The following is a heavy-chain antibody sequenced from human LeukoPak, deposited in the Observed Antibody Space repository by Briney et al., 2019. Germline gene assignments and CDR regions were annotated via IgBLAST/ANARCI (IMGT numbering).Heavy chain of an antibody. CDR2: IYYSGST. V-gene: IGHV4-30-4*08. D-gene: IGHD6-13*01. J-gene: IGHJ5*02. Sequence: SETLSLTCTVSGGSISSGDYYWSWIRQPPGKGLEWIGYIYYSGSTYYNPSLKSRVTISVDTSKNQFSLKLSSVTAADTAVYYCARYGNSSSWSNWFDPWGQGTLVTVSS. CDR3: ARYGNSSSWSNWFDP. CDR1: GGSISSGDYY.